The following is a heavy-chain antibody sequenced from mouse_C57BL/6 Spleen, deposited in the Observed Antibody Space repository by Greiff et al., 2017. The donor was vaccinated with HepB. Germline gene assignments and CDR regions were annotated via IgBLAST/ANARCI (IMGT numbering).Heavy chain of an antibody. CDR1: GYTFTSYW. J-gene: IGHJ1*01. Sequence: VQLQQSGAELVKPGASVKLSCKASGYTFTSYWMHWVKQRPGRGLEWIGRIDPNSGGTKYNEKFKSKATLTVDKSSSTAYMQLSSLTSEDAAVYECARRSRTTVGYLDVWGQGTTVTVSS. D-gene: IGHD1-1*01. CDR2: IDPNSGGT. V-gene: IGHV1-72*01. CDR3: ARRSRTTVGYLDV.